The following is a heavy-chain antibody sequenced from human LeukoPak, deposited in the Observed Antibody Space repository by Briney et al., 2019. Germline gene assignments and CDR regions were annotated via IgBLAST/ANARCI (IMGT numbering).Heavy chain of an antibody. J-gene: IGHJ5*02. V-gene: IGHV1-18*01. CDR1: GYTFTTYG. D-gene: IGHD2-21*02. Sequence: GASVKVSCKASGYTFTTYGITWVRQAPGQGLEWMGWISAYNGNTNYAQKLQGRVTMTTDTSTSTAYMELRSLRSDDTAVYYCARDLRTRWYCGGDCYSNWFDPWGQGTLVTVSS. CDR3: ARDLRTRWYCGGDCYSNWFDP. CDR2: ISAYNGNT.